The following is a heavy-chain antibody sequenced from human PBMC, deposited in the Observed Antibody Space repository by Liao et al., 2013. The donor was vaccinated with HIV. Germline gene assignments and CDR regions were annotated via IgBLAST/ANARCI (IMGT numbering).Heavy chain of an antibody. J-gene: IGHJ5*02. CDR3: AREGAWFDP. V-gene: IGHV4-4*07. D-gene: IGHD3-16*01. CDR2: VSTTWGT. Sequence: VQLQESGPELLKPSETLSLICTVSGGSMSGYSWSWIRQPAGEGLEWIGRVSTTWGTNYNPSLKSRVTMSVDTSRNQFSLELRSLTAADTAVYYCAREGAWFDPWGRGNPWSPSPQ. CDR1: GGSMSGYS.